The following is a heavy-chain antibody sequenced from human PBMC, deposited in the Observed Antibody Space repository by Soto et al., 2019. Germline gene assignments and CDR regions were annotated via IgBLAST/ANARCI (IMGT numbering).Heavy chain of an antibody. CDR3: AREVQVHTNAFVY. D-gene: IGHD3-10*01. CDR1: GGTFNTYA. Sequence: QVQLVQSGAEMKKPGSSVKVSCQSSGGTFNTYAMNWVRQAPGQGPEWMGDISPMFGAANYAPKFQGRVTITADESTGTSYMQVSSLTSEDTALYFCAREVQVHTNAFVYWGQGTLVTVSS. J-gene: IGHJ4*02. CDR2: ISPMFGAA. V-gene: IGHV1-69*19.